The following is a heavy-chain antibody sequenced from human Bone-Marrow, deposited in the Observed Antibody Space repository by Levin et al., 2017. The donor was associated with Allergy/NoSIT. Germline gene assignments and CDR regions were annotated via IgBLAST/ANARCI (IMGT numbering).Heavy chain of an antibody. V-gene: IGHV3-23*01. D-gene: IGHD5-24*01. CDR2: MTGSGGSI. J-gene: IGHJ4*02. Sequence: GESLKISCTASGFTFNHFAMGWVRQAPGKGLEWVSGMTGSGGSIHYADSVKGRFIMSRDNSNNTLYLQMNSLRAEDTALYYCAKSRRASITYFDSWGQGTLVTVSS. CDR3: AKSRRASITYFDS. CDR1: GFTFNHFA.